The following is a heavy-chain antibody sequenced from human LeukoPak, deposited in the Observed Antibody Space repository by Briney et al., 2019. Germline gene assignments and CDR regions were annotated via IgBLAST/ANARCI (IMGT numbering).Heavy chain of an antibody. CDR2: VYYSGTT. J-gene: IGHJ6*02. CDR1: GAYVDTFY. CDR3: ARLGFWSVHRVYAMDV. Sequence: SETLSLTCNVSGAYVDTFYWGWTRQSPGKGLEWLGYVYYSGTTSFNPSLESRVTMSVDTSKNQIYLRLRSVTAADTAVYYCARLGFWSVHRVYAMDVWGQGTTVTVSS. V-gene: IGHV4-59*08. D-gene: IGHD3-3*01.